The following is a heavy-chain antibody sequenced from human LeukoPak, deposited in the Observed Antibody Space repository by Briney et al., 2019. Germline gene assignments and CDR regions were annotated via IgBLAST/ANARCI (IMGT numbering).Heavy chain of an antibody. CDR2: ISRSGNTI. CDR3: ARAPYYMDV. CDR1: GFTFSSYE. J-gene: IGHJ6*03. Sequence: VGSLRLSCAASGFTFSSYEMNWVRQAPGKGPEWVSYISRSGNTIYYADSVKGRFTISRDNAKNSLYLQMNSLRAEDTAVYYCARAPYYMDVWAKGTTVTVSS. V-gene: IGHV3-48*03.